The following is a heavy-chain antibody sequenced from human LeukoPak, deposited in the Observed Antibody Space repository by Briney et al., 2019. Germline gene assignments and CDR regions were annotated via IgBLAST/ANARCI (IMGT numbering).Heavy chain of an antibody. CDR2: VNSDGSST. CDR3: ARDSRSSGLTVDY. CDR1: GFTFSSHW. Sequence: GGSLRLSCAASGFTFSSHWMHWVRQAPGKGLVWVSRVNSDGSSTSYADSVTGRLTISRDNAKNTLYLQMNSLRAEDTAVYYCARDSRSSGLTVDYWGQGTLVTVSS. V-gene: IGHV3-74*01. J-gene: IGHJ4*02. D-gene: IGHD6-19*01.